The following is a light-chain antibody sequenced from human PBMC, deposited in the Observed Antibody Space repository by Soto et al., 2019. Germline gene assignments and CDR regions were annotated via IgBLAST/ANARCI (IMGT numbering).Light chain of an antibody. CDR1: NSDIGAYDY. CDR3: GSYASATLI. V-gene: IGLV2-14*01. J-gene: IGLJ2*01. Sequence: QSALTQSASVSGSPGQSITISCTGSNSDIGAYDYFSWYQQHPGKPPTLLIYEVTFRPSGVPNRFSGSKSGNTATLTISGLLTEDEADYYCGSYASATLIFGGGTKLTVL. CDR2: EVT.